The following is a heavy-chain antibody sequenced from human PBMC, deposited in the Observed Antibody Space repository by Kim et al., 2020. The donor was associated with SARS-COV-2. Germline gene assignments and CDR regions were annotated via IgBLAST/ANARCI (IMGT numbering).Heavy chain of an antibody. CDR3: EKTRITMSVVVTRFDY. D-gene: IGHD3-22*01. J-gene: IGHJ4*02. V-gene: IGHV4-31*02. Sequence: SLKSRVTISVDTSKNQFSLKLSSVTAADTAVYYCEKTRITMSVVVTRFDYWGQGTLVTVSS.